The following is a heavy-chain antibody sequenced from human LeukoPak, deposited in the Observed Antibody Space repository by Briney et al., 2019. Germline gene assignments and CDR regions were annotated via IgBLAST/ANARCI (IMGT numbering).Heavy chain of an antibody. Sequence: PGGSLRLSCAGSGFTFNRAAMSWVRQAPGKGLEWVSGISGSGGDTYYSDSVKGRFTISRDNAKTTVYLQMNSLRTEDTAEYYCAKEGCLTVAAVVVENYFDYWGQGTPVTVSA. CDR3: AKEGCLTVAAVVVENYFDY. D-gene: IGHD3-22*01. CDR1: GFTFNRAA. CDR2: ISGSGGDT. J-gene: IGHJ4*02. V-gene: IGHV3-23*01.